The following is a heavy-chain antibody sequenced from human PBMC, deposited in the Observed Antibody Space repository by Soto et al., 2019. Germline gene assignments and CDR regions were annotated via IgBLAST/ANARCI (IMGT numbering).Heavy chain of an antibody. D-gene: IGHD5-12*01. CDR3: AKVIYSGYDNRRPTFDY. Sequence: EVQLLESGGGLVQPGGSLRLSCAASGFSFSSYAMNWVRQAPGKGLEWVSAISGSGGSTYYADSVKGRFTISRDNSKNTLYLQMNSLRAEDTAVYYCAKVIYSGYDNRRPTFDYWGQGTLVTVSS. CDR2: ISGSGGST. J-gene: IGHJ4*02. CDR1: GFSFSSYA. V-gene: IGHV3-23*01.